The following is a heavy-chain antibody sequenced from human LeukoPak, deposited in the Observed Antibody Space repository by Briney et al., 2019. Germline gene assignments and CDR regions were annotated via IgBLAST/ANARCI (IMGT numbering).Heavy chain of an antibody. V-gene: IGHV4-61*08. J-gene: IGHJ6*02. CDR2: IYYSGST. D-gene: IGHD1-26*01. CDR3: ARRGGSYWAHYYSMDV. Sequence: PSETLSLTCTVSGGSISSGGYYWSWIRQHPGKGLEWIGYIYYSGSTNYNPSLKSRVTISVDTSKNQFSLKLSSVTAADTAVYYCARRGGSYWAHYYSMDVWGQGTTVTVSS. CDR1: GGSISSGGYY.